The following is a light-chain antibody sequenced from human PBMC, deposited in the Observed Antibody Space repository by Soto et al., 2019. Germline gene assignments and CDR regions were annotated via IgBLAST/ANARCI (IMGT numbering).Light chain of an antibody. V-gene: IGKV3-20*01. CDR2: GAS. J-gene: IGKJ4*01. CDR1: QSVSSSY. Sequence: EIVLTQSPGTLSLSPGERATLSCRASQSVSSSYLAWYQQKPGQAPRLLIYGASSRATGIPDRFSGSVSGTHFTLTISRLEPEDLAVYYCQQYGSSPLTFGGGTKVAIK. CDR3: QQYGSSPLT.